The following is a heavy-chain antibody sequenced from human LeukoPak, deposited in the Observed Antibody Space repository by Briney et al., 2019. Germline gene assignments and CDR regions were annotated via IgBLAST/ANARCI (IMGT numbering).Heavy chain of an antibody. V-gene: IGHV4-59*01. CDR2: IYYSGNP. Sequence: SETLSLTCTVSGCSISHYYWSWLRQSPGKGLDWIGYIYYSGNPNYNPSLKSRVTISVDRSRNQFSLQLRSVTAADTAVYYCAREDPQTTVPEGMDVWGQGTTVIVSS. CDR3: AREDPQTTVPEGMDV. CDR1: GCSISHYY. J-gene: IGHJ6*02. D-gene: IGHD4-17*01.